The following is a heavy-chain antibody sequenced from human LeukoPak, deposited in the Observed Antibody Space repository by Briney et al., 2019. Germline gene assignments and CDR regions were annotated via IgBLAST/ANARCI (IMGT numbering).Heavy chain of an antibody. Sequence: SGGSLRLSCAASGFAFSSYWMSWVRQAPGKGLEWVANIKEDGSEKYYVDSVKGRFTISRDNAKNSLYLQMNSLRAEDTAVYYCAREYYYDSSGYYGYWGQGILVTVSS. CDR3: AREYYYDSSGYYGY. V-gene: IGHV3-7*01. CDR1: GFAFSSYW. D-gene: IGHD3-22*01. CDR2: IKEDGSEK. J-gene: IGHJ4*02.